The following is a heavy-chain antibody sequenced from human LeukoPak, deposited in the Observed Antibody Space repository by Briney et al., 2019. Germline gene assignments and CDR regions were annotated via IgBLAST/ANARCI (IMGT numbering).Heavy chain of an antibody. CDR1: GGTFSSYG. D-gene: IGHD3-22*01. CDR3: ARFDSLSEEEYGMDV. J-gene: IGHJ6*02. V-gene: IGHV1-69*04. Sequence: SVKVSCKASGGTFSSYGISWVRQAPGQGLEWMGKIIPIIGKTNYAQKFQGRVTITADKSTNTAYVELSSLRSEDTAVYYCARFDSLSEEEYGMDVWGQGTTLTVSS. CDR2: IIPIIGKT.